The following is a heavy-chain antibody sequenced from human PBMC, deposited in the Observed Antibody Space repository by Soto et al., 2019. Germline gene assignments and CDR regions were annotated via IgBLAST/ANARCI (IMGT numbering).Heavy chain of an antibody. CDR3: ARGYCSGGNCYSGMDV. Sequence: SVKVSCKASGYTFTSYGISWVRQAPGHGLEWMGGIIPISGTTYYTQKFQGRVTITADEPTSTAFMELSSLKSEDTAVFYCARGYCSGGNCYSGMDVWGQGTMVTVSS. J-gene: IGHJ6*02. CDR2: IIPISGTT. V-gene: IGHV1-69*13. D-gene: IGHD2-15*01. CDR1: GYTFTSYG.